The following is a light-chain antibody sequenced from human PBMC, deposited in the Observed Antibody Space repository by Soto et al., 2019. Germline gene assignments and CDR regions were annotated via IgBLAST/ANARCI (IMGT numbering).Light chain of an antibody. J-gene: IGKJ1*01. CDR2: GAS. CDR1: QTVTSAY. V-gene: IGKV3-20*01. Sequence: DIVLTQSPGTLSLSPGERAILSCRASQTVTSAYLAWYQQKPGQAPRLLIYGASNRATGIPDRFSGSGSGTDFTLTISRLEPEDFAVYYCQQFGTSPRTFGQGTKVEV. CDR3: QQFGTSPRT.